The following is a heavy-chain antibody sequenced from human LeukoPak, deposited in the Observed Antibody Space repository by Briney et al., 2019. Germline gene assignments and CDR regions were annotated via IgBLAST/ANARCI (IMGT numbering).Heavy chain of an antibody. D-gene: IGHD4-17*01. CDR1: GGSINGYY. J-gene: IGHJ5*02. CDR2: ISDSGST. V-gene: IGHV4-59*01. Sequence: SETLSLTCTVSGGSINGYYWTWIRQPPGKGLEWIGYISDSGSTNQNPSLKSRVSMSVGSSNTDFSLRLNSVTAADTAVYYCPRVFRGAVTSNWFDPWGQGTLVTVSS. CDR3: PRVFRGAVTSNWFDP.